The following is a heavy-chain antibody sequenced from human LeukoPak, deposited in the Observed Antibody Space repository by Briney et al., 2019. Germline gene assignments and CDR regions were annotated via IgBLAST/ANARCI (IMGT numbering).Heavy chain of an antibody. D-gene: IGHD4-23*01. J-gene: IGHJ3*02. CDR1: GYTFTSYG. V-gene: IGHV1-18*01. Sequence: ASVKVSCKASGYTFTSYGISWVRQAPGQGLEWMGWISAYNGNTNYAQKLQGRVTMTTDTSTSTAYMELRSLRSDDTAVYYCARQGNYGGNDDAFDIWGQGTMVTVSS. CDR3: ARQGNYGGNDDAFDI. CDR2: ISAYNGNT.